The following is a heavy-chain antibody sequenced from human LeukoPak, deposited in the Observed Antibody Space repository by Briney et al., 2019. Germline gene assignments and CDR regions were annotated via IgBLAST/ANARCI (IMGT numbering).Heavy chain of an antibody. CDR3: ARYGIVGATKGFDY. Sequence: PSETLSLTCTVSGGSISSSSYYWGWIRQPPGKGLEWLGSNSGSTYYNPSLKSRVTISVDTSKNQFSLKLSSVTAADTAVYYCARYGIVGATKGFDYWGQGTLVTVSS. CDR2: NSGST. D-gene: IGHD1-26*01. V-gene: IGHV4-39*07. CDR1: GGSISSSSYY. J-gene: IGHJ4*02.